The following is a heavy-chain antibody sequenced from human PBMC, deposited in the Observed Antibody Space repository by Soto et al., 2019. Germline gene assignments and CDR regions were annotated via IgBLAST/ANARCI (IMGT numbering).Heavy chain of an antibody. J-gene: IGHJ4*02. CDR1: GFTFSSSA. CDR3: ARLTAS. Sequence: SGGSLRLSCAASGFTFSSSAMSWVRQAPGKGLEWVSTTSITGIYYTDSVKGRFTISRDNSKNTLYLQMNSLRVEDTAVYYCARLTASWGQGALVTVSS. V-gene: IGHV3-23*01. CDR2: TSITGI.